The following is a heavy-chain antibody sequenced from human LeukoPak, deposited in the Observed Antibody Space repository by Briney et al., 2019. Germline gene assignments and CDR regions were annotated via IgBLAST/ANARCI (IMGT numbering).Heavy chain of an antibody. CDR1: GGSFSGYY. V-gene: IGHV4-34*01. CDR3: ARLREVQQPLR. CDR2: INHSGST. Sequence: SETLSLTCAVYGGSFSGYYWSWICQPPGKGLEWIGEINHSGSTNYNPSLKSRITMSVDTSKIQFSLILRSVTAADTAVYYCARLREVQQPLRWGQGTLVTVSS. D-gene: IGHD6-13*01. J-gene: IGHJ4*02.